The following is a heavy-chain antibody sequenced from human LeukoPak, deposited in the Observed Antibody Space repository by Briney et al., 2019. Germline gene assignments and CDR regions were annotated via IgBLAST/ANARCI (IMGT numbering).Heavy chain of an antibody. CDR2: INHSGST. D-gene: IGHD6-6*01. Sequence: PSETLSLTCAVYGGSFSGYYWSWIRQPPGKGLEWIGEINHSGSTNYNPSLKSRVTISVDTSKNQFSLKLSSVTAADTAVYYCARTRSSIAARIDPWGQETLVTVSS. CDR1: GGSFSGYY. V-gene: IGHV4-34*01. CDR3: ARTRSSIAARIDP. J-gene: IGHJ5*02.